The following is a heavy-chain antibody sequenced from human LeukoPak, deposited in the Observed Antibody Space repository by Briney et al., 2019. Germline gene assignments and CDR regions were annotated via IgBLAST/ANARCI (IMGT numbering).Heavy chain of an antibody. D-gene: IGHD6-13*01. V-gene: IGHV3-23*01. CDR3: AKDQGGSSHFDY. Sequence: VSAISGSGGSTYYADSVKGRFTISRDNSKNTLYLQMNSLRAEDTAVYYCAKDQGGSSHFDYWGQGTLVTVSS. J-gene: IGHJ4*02. CDR2: ISGSGGST.